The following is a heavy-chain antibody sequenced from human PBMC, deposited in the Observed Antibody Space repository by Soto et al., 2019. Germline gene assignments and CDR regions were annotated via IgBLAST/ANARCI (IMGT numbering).Heavy chain of an antibody. CDR2: IFSNDEK. CDR3: ARIRYSGNYGPVSDYYGMDV. D-gene: IGHD1-26*01. V-gene: IGHV2-26*01. Sequence: QVTLKESGPVLVKPTETLTLTCTVSGFSLSNPRMGMSWIRQPPGKALEWLAHIFSNDEKSYNTSLKSRVTISQDTSKSQVVLTMTNMDPVDTATYYCARIRYSGNYGPVSDYYGMDVWGQGTTVTVSS. CDR1: GFSLSNPRMG. J-gene: IGHJ6*02.